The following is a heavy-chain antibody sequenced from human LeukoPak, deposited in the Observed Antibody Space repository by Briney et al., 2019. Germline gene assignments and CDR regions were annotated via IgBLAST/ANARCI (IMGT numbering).Heavy chain of an antibody. Sequence: AGGSLRLSCAASGFTFSSYWMTWVRQAPGKGLEWVSTISVNSNIYYADSVKGRFTISRDNAKNSLYLQINSLRAEDTAVYFCARDSSGWSRDYWGQGTLVTVSS. V-gene: IGHV3-21*01. D-gene: IGHD6-19*01. CDR3: ARDSSGWSRDY. J-gene: IGHJ4*02. CDR2: ISVNSNI. CDR1: GFTFSSYW.